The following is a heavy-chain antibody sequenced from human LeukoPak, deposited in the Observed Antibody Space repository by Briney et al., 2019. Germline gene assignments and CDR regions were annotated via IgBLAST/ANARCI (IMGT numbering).Heavy chain of an antibody. CDR2: ISGSGSNT. CDR1: GFTFTTYG. J-gene: IGHJ6*03. V-gene: IGHV3-23*01. D-gene: IGHD1-14*01. CDR3: AKNGEPHYYMDV. Sequence: GGSLRLSCATSGFTFTTYGMIWVRQAPGKGLEWVLGISGSGSNTYYADSVKGRFTSSRDSSKKTVYLQMNSLRAEDTAVYYCAKNGEPHYYMDVLGKGTAVTVSS.